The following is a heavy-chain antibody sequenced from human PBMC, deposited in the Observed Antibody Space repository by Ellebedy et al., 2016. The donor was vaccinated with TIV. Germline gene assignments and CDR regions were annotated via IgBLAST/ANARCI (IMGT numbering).Heavy chain of an antibody. D-gene: IGHD3-22*01. Sequence: SGPTLVKPTQTLTLTCTFSGFSLSTTAVGVGWIRQPPGKALEWLAVIYWDDDKRYSPSLKSRLTITKDPPKNQVVLTMTNMDPVDTATYYCAHTGYGGYFPTFFDYWGQGTLVTVSS. J-gene: IGHJ4*02. CDR3: AHTGYGGYFPTFFDY. V-gene: IGHV2-5*02. CDR2: IYWDDDK. CDR1: GFSLSTTAVG.